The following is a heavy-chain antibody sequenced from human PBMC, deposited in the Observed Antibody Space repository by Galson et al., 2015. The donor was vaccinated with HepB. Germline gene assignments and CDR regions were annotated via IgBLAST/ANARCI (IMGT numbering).Heavy chain of an antibody. Sequence: SLRLSCAGSGFFFGSYGMNWVRQAPGKGLEWVSSISGSGFYKSCAASLKGRFTISRDNAKSSVVLHINNVSTEDTAVYFCVRDYSDSHGPVAWFDPWGQGTMVIVSS. CDR2: ISGSGFYK. J-gene: IGHJ5*02. CDR1: GFFFGSYG. V-gene: IGHV3-21*01. CDR3: VRDYSDSHGPVAWFDP. D-gene: IGHD2-15*01.